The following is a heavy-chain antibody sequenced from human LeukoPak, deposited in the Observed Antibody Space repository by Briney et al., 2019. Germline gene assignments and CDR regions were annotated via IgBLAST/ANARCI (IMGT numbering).Heavy chain of an antibody. D-gene: IGHD3-22*01. J-gene: IGHJ5*02. CDR1: GYTFTSYY. V-gene: IGHV1-46*01. CDR3: AREYYYDSSGPYNWLDP. Sequence: ASVKVSCKASGYTFTSYYMHWVRQAPGQGLEWMGIINPSGGSTSYAQKFQGRVTMTRDTSISTAYMELSRLRSDDTAVYYCAREYYYDSSGPYNWLDPWGQGTLVTVSS. CDR2: INPSGGST.